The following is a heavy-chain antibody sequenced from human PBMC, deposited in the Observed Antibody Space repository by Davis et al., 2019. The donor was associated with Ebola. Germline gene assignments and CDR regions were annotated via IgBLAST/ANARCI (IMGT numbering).Heavy chain of an antibody. CDR2: INHSGST. V-gene: IGHV4-34*01. D-gene: IGHD2-2*01. CDR1: GGSFSGYY. Sequence: MPSETLSLTCAVYGGSFSGYYWSWIRQPPGKGLEWIGEINHSGSTNYNPSLKSRVTISVDTSKNQFSLKLSSVTAADTAVYYCARSPTVLVPAAVAYYGMDVWGQGTTVTVSS. CDR3: ARSPTVLVPAAVAYYGMDV. J-gene: IGHJ6*02.